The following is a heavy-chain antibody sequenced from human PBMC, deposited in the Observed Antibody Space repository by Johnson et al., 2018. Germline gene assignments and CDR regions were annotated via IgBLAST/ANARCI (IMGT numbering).Heavy chain of an antibody. CDR3: GRVALVSCSGSTCKERFFDY. CDR1: GFSFSDHY. D-gene: IGHD2-15*01. CDR2: TRNKANNYPT. Sequence: EVQLLESGGGLVQPGGSLRLSCAASGFSFSDHYMAWVRQAPGKGLEWVGRTRNKANNYPTEYAPAVTGRFPIPRDDSQKSVLLQMTSLKTEDPAVYYCGRVALVSCSGSTCKERFFDYWGQGARVTVSS. J-gene: IGHJ4*02. V-gene: IGHV3-72*01.